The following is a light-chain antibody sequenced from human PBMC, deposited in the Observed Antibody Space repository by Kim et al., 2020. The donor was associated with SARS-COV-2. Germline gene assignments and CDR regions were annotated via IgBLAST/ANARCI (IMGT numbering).Light chain of an antibody. CDR3: SSYTDRNTVI. CDR1: ISDIGNYNY. V-gene: IGLV2-14*01. CDR2: DVS. Sequence: QSALTQHASVSGSPGQPITISCTGTISDIGNYNYVSWYQQHPGKAPKLMIYDVSKRPSGASNRFSGSKSGNTASLTISGLQAEDEADYYCSSYTDRNTVIFGGGTKSPS. J-gene: IGLJ2*01.